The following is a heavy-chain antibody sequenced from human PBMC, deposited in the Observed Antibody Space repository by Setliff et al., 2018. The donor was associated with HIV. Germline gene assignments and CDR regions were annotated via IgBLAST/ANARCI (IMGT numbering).Heavy chain of an antibody. D-gene: IGHD3-10*01. CDR3: ARDRRGRVEIDY. CDR1: GYTFTDYY. Sequence: GASVKVSCKASGYTFTDYYIHWVRQAPGQGPEWMGRINPNSGGTNYAQKFQGRVTMTRDTSISTAYMELTRLRSDATAVYYCARDRRGRVEIDYWGQGTLVTVSS. CDR2: INPNSGGT. V-gene: IGHV1-2*06. J-gene: IGHJ4*02.